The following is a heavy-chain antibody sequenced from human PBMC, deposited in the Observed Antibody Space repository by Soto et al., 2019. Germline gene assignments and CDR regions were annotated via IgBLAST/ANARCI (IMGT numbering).Heavy chain of an antibody. V-gene: IGHV3-7*03. Sequence: EVQLVESGGGLVQPGGSLRLSCAASGFTFGGNWMSWVRQAPGKGLEWVANITRGGSEKSYVDSVKGRFTISRDNAKNTLYLQRNSLRADDTAVYYCASLEWESTGYADYWGQGTRVTVSS. J-gene: IGHJ4*02. CDR2: ITRGGSEK. CDR3: ASLEWESTGYADY. D-gene: IGHD3-3*01. CDR1: GFTFGGNW.